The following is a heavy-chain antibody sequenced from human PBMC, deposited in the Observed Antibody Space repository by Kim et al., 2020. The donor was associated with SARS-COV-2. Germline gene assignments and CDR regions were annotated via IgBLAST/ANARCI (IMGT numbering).Heavy chain of an antibody. Sequence: SETLSLTCAVYGGSFSGYYWSWIRQPPGKGLEWIGEINHSGSTNYNPSLKSRVTISVDTSKNQFSLKLSSVTAADTAVYYCARGRRLLTYYYDSSGPREYFQHWGQGTLVTVSS. CDR2: INHSGST. CDR1: GGSFSGYY. J-gene: IGHJ1*01. V-gene: IGHV4-34*01. CDR3: ARGRRLLTYYYDSSGPREYFQH. D-gene: IGHD3-22*01.